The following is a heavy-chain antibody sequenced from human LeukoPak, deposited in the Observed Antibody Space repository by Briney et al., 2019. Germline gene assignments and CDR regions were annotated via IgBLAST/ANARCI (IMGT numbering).Heavy chain of an antibody. CDR3: AGDTHSSSWYDH. D-gene: IGHD6-19*01. CDR1: GFTFSIYA. CDR2: IYSDGNT. Sequence: GKSLRLSCAASGFTFSIYAMSWVRQAPGKGLEWVSSIYSDGNTYYADSVKGRFTLSRDSSRNTLYLQMNDLRVEDTAVYYCAGDTHSSSWYDHWGQGTLVTVSS. J-gene: IGHJ5*02. V-gene: IGHV3-23*05.